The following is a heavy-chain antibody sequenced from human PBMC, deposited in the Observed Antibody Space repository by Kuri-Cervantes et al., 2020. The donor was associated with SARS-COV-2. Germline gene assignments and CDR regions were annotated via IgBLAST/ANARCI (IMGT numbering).Heavy chain of an antibody. D-gene: IGHD3-3*01. CDR1: GFTFSSYS. Sequence: GGSLRLSCAASGFTFSSYSMNWVRQAPGKGLEWVSSISSSSSYIYYADSVKGRFTISRDNAKNSLYLQMNSLRAEDTAVYYCARMRSITIFGVVITFFDYWGQGTLVTVSS. V-gene: IGHV3-21*01. CDR3: ARMRSITIFGVVITFFDY. CDR2: ISSSSSYI. J-gene: IGHJ4*02.